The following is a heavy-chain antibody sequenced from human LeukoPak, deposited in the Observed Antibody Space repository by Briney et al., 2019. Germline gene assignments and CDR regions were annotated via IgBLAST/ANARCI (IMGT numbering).Heavy chain of an antibody. CDR2: INSDGSIT. Sequence: GGSLRLSCAASGFTFTTYWMHWVRQAPGKGLVWVSHINSDGSITSYADSVKGRFTISRDNAKNTLYLQMNSLRAEDTAVYYCARDAVGTANAVWGQGTTVTVSS. CDR1: GFTFTTYW. J-gene: IGHJ6*02. CDR3: ARDAVGTANAV. V-gene: IGHV3-74*01. D-gene: IGHD5-18*01.